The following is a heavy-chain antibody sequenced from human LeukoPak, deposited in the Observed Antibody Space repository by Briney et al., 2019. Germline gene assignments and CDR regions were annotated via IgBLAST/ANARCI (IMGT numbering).Heavy chain of an antibody. J-gene: IGHJ4*02. Sequence: GASVKVSGKASGYTSTGYYMHWVRQAPGQGLEWMGWIDPNSGGKNYAQKFQGRVTMTRDTPISTAYMELSRLRSDDTAVYYCARDLMVRGVIIPGYWGQGTLVTVSS. D-gene: IGHD3-10*01. CDR1: GYTSTGYY. V-gene: IGHV1-2*02. CDR2: IDPNSGGK. CDR3: ARDLMVRGVIIPGY.